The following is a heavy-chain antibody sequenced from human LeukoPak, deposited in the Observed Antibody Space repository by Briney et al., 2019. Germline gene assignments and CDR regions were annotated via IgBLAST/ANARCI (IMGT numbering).Heavy chain of an antibody. CDR3: AKDSGPDKSRDPPIDY. V-gene: IGHV3-30*02. J-gene: IGHJ4*02. CDR2: IRYDGSNK. D-gene: IGHD3-10*01. CDR1: GFTFSSYG. Sequence: GGSLRLSCAASGFTFSSYGMHWVRQAPGEGLEWVAFIRYDGSNKYYADSVKGRFTISRDNSKNTLYLQMNSLRAEDTAVYYCAKDSGPDKSRDPPIDYWGQGTLVTVSS.